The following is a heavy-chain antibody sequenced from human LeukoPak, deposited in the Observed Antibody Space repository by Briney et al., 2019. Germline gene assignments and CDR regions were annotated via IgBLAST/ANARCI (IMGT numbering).Heavy chain of an antibody. D-gene: IGHD3-16*02. CDR2: IYYSGSA. J-gene: IGHJ4*02. CDR1: GGSISSYY. V-gene: IGHV4-59*08. CDR3: ARHLVNRRQGFDY. Sequence: SETLSLTCTVSGGSISSYYWSWIRQPPGKGLEWIGNIYYSGSANYNPSLQSRVTISVDTSRNHFSLQLSSVTAAGTAVYYCARHLVNRRQGFDYWGQGTLLTVSS.